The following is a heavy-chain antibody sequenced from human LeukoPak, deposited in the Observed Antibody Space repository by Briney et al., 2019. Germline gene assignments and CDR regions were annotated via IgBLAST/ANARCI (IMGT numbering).Heavy chain of an antibody. Sequence: PGGSLRLSCAASGFTVSSNYMSWVRQAPGKGLEWVSVIYSGGSTYYADSVKGRFTISRDNSKNTLYLQMGSLRPEDMAVYFCTRGPGYDYVWGTYRADYWGQGTLVTVSS. CDR3: TRGPGYDYVWGTYRADY. CDR1: GFTVSSNY. CDR2: IYSGGST. J-gene: IGHJ4*02. V-gene: IGHV3-53*05. D-gene: IGHD3-16*02.